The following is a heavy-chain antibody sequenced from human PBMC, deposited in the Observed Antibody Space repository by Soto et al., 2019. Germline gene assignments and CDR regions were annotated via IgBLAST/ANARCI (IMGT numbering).Heavy chain of an antibody. V-gene: IGHV5-51*01. CDR3: ARHGGWSF. CDR1: GYSFTSYW. J-gene: IGHJ4*02. D-gene: IGHD6-19*01. Sequence: PGESLKISCKGSGYSFTSYWIGWVRQMPGKGLEWMGIIYPGDSDTRYSPSFQGQVTITRDTSASTAYMELSSLRSEDTAVYYCARHGGWSFWGQGTLVTVSS. CDR2: IYPGDSDT.